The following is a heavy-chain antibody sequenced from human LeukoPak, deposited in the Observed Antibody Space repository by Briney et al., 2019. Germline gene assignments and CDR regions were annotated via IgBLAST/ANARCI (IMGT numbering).Heavy chain of an antibody. CDR1: GGSISSYY. J-gene: IGHJ1*01. CDR3: ARVGDSSGYRAEYFQH. Sequence: PSETLSLTCTVSGGSISSYYWSWIRQPAGKGLEWIGRIYTSGSTYYNPSLKSRVTISVDTSKNQFSLKLSSVTAADTAVYYCARVGDSSGYRAEYFQHWGQGTLVTVSS. V-gene: IGHV4-4*07. D-gene: IGHD3-22*01. CDR2: IYTSGST.